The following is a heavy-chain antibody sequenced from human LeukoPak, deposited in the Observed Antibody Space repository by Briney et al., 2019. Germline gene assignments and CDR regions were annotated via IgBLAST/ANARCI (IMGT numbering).Heavy chain of an antibody. V-gene: IGHV4-61*01. CDR3: ARDYGGDLLDP. CDR2: IYYSGST. D-gene: IGHD3-10*01. Sequence: SETLSLTCTVSGYSISSGYYWSWIRQPPGKGLEWIGYIYYSGSTNYNPSLKSRVTISVDTSKNQFSLKLSSVTAADTAVYYCARDYGGDLLDPWGQGTLVTVSS. J-gene: IGHJ5*02. CDR1: GYSISSGYY.